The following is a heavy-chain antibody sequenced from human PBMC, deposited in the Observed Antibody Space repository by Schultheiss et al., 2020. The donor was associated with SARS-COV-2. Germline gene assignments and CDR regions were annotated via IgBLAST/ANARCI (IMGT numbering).Heavy chain of an antibody. D-gene: IGHD5-18*01. CDR1: GGSFSGYY. CDR2: IYHSGST. V-gene: IGHV4-34*01. CDR3: ASLAMVPSGFDY. Sequence: SETLSLTCAVYGGSFSGYYWSWIRQPPGKGLEWIGEIYHSGSTNYNPSLKSRVTISVDTSKNQFSLKLSSVTAADTAVYYCASLAMVPSGFDYWGQGTLVTVSS. J-gene: IGHJ4*02.